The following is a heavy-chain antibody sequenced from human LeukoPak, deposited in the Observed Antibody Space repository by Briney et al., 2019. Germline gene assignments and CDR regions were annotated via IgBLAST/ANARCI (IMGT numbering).Heavy chain of an antibody. V-gene: IGHV3-23*01. CDR3: AKDRGSGWPQFDY. CDR2: ISGRGGST. J-gene: IGHJ4*02. Sequence: GVSLRLSCAASGFSFGSYAMSWVRQAPGKGLEWVSAISGRGGSTYYADSVKGRFTISRDNSKNTLYLQMNSLRAEDTAVYYCAKDRGSGWPQFDYWGQGTLVTVSS. CDR1: GFSFGSYA. D-gene: IGHD6-19*01.